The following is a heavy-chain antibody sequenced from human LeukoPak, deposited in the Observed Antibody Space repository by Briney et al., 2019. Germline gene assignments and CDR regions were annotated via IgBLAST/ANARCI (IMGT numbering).Heavy chain of an antibody. CDR3: AKPYGDYGFYGMDV. V-gene: IGHV3-30*18. CDR2: ISYDGSNK. CDR1: GFTFSSYG. Sequence: GGSLRLSCAASGFTFSSYGMHWVRQAPGKGLEWVAVISYDGSNKYYADSVKGRFTISRDNSKNTLYPQMNSLRAEDTAVYYCAKPYGDYGFYGMDVWGQGTTVTVSS. J-gene: IGHJ6*02. D-gene: IGHD4-17*01.